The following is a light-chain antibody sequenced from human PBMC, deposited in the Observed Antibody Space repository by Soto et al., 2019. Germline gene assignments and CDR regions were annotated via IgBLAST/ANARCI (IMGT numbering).Light chain of an antibody. Sequence: DIQMTQSPSSLSASVGDRVTITCRASQSISSFLNWYQQKPGKAPKVLIYGASSLESGVPSRFSGSGSGTDFTLIISSLQPEDIATYYCQQSYSTPYTFGQGTKLEIK. J-gene: IGKJ2*01. CDR3: QQSYSTPYT. CDR2: GAS. V-gene: IGKV1-39*01. CDR1: QSISSF.